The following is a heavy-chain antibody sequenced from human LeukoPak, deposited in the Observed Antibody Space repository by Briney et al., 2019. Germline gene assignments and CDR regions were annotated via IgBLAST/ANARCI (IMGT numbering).Heavy chain of an antibody. J-gene: IGHJ4*02. Sequence: GGSLRLSCAASGFTFSDYYMSWIRQAPGKGLEWVSYFSSSGSTIYYADSVKGQFTISRDNAKNSLYLQMNSLRAEDTAVYYCARDPGWIQLYSFDYWGQGTLVTVSS. CDR3: ARDPGWIQLYSFDY. V-gene: IGHV3-11*04. CDR2: FSSSGSTI. D-gene: IGHD5-18*01. CDR1: GFTFSDYY.